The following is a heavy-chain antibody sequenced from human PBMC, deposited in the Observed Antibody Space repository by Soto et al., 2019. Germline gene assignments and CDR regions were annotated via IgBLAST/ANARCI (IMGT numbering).Heavy chain of an antibody. Sequence: QVQLVESGGGVVQPGRSLRLSCAASGFTFSSYGMQWVSQAPGKGLEWVAVIWYDGSNKYYADSVKGRFTISRDNSKNTLYLQMNSLRAEDTAVYYCARGRIAANYYYGMDVWGQGTTVTVSS. CDR3: ARGRIAANYYYGMDV. J-gene: IGHJ6*02. CDR1: GFTFSSYG. D-gene: IGHD6-13*01. V-gene: IGHV3-33*01. CDR2: IWYDGSNK.